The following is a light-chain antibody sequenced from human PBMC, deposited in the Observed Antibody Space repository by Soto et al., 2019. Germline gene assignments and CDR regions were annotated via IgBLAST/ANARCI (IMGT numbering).Light chain of an antibody. CDR1: SSPVGGYHY. CDR3: CSYAGRSTYV. V-gene: IGLV2-11*01. Sequence: QSALAQPRSVSGSPGQSVTISCTGTSSPVGGYHYVSWYQQFPGKAPQLMIYAGSQRPSGVSDRFSASESANTASLTISGLQAKDEADYYCCSYAGRSTYVFGTGTKVTVL. CDR2: AGS. J-gene: IGLJ1*01.